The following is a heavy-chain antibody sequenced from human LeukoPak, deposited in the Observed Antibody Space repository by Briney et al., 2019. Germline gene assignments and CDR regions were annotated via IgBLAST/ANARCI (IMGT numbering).Heavy chain of an antibody. CDR1: GVSITSNY. CDR2: THHSGAT. D-gene: IGHD5-18*01. V-gene: IGHV4-59*01. Sequence: RASETLSLTCSVSGVSITSNYWSWIRQPPGKGLEWLGYTHHSGATSYNPSLKSRGTMSLDTSNNQFSLKLSSVTAADTAVYYCARSSGHSYGDFDYWGQGSLVTVSS. J-gene: IGHJ4*02. CDR3: ARSSGHSYGDFDY.